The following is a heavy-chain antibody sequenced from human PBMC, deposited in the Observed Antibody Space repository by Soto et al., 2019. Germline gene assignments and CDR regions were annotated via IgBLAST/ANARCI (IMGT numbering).Heavy chain of an antibody. CDR3: AKETIQVGGPNYFDY. CDR2: ISWDGLAQ. V-gene: IGHV3-30*18. CDR1: GFTFSRYG. D-gene: IGHD1-1*01. J-gene: IGHJ4*02. Sequence: VQLVESGGGVVQPGRSLRLLCAASGFTFSRYGMHWVRQAPGMGLAWVAVISWDGLAQYYGDSVKGRFTISRDNSQSTLYLQMNSLRAEDPAIYYCAKETIQVGGPNYFDYWGQAVLVTVPS.